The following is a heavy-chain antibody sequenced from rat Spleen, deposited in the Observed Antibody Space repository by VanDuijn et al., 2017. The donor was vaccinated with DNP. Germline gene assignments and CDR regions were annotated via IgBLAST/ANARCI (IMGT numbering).Heavy chain of an antibody. J-gene: IGHJ3*01. V-gene: IGHV5S13*01. D-gene: IGHD1-2*01. CDR1: GFTFSDYD. Sequence: EVQLVESGGGLVQPGRSLKLSCAASGFTFSDYDMAWVRQTPKKGLEWVAAISTGGGNTYYRDSVKGRFTISRDNAKDTLYLQGDSLRSEDTATYYCVRPLGYSSYGFAYWGQGTLVIVSS. CDR2: ISTGGGNT. CDR3: VRPLGYSSYGFAY.